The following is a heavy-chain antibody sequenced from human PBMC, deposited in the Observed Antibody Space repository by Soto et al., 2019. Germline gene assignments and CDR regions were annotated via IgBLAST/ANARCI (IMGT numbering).Heavy chain of an antibody. CDR3: ARHPPPGYYYDSSGYYGYLQH. CDR2: ISGTGGGT. D-gene: IGHD3-22*01. J-gene: IGHJ1*01. CDR1: GFTFWTYA. V-gene: IGHV3-23*01. Sequence: GGSLRLSCAASGFTFWTYAMSWVRQAPGKGLEWVSVISGTGGGTSYADSVKGRFTISRDNSKNTLYLQMNSLGVEETAVYYCARHPPPGYYYDSSGYYGYLQHWGPGTPVTVSS.